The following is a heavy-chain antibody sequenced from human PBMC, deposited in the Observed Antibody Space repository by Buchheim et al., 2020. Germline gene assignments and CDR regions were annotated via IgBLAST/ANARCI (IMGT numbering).Heavy chain of an antibody. CDR2: ISGDGSNK. V-gene: IGHV3-30*18. Sequence: QVQLVESGGGVVQPGRSLRLSCEASGFTFSSYGMHWVRQAPGKGLEWLACISGDGSNKYYADSVKDRITITRHNSKNTLYLQMNSLRAEEMAVYYCAKDIWHLDYWGQGTL. CDR1: GFTFSSYG. CDR3: AKDIWHLDY. J-gene: IGHJ4*02.